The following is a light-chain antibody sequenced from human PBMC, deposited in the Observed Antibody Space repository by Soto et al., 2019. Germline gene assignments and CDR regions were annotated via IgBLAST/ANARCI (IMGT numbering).Light chain of an antibody. J-gene: IGKJ2*01. CDR1: QSVRSD. V-gene: IGKV3-15*01. CDR3: QLYNNWPLMYT. CDR2: GAD. Sequence: EIVMTQSPATVSVSPGERATLSCRASQSVRSDLAWYQQKPGQAPRLLIYGADTRATGVPARFSGSGSGAEFTLTISSLKSEDIAVYYCQLYNNWPLMYTFGQGTKVDIK.